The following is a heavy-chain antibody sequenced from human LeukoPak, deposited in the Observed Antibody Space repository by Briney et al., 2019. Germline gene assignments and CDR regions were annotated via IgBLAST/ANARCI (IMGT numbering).Heavy chain of an antibody. V-gene: IGHV4-39*01. Sequence: SETLSLTCAVSGGSISTRYYYWGWIRQLPGKGLEWIGTIHDSGSIYYSPSLKSQVTISVDTSNNQFSLKLSSVTAGDTAVYYCASLYFYGSGSFPNYWGQGILVTVST. CDR2: IHDSGSI. D-gene: IGHD3-10*01. J-gene: IGHJ4*02. CDR1: GGSISTRYYY. CDR3: ASLYFYGSGSFPNY.